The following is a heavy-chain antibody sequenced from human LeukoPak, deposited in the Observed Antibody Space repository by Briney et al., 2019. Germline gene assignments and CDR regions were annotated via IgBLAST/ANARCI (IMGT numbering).Heavy chain of an antibody. V-gene: IGHV1-2*02. D-gene: IGHD2-2*01. CDR1: GYTFTGYY. Sequence: ASVKVSCKASGYTFTGYYMHWVRQAPGQGLEWMGWINPNSGGTNYAQKFQGRVTMTRDTSISTAYMELSRLRSDDTAVYYCARDGSSTSGQHYYYYYMDVWDKGTTVTVSS. CDR3: ARDGSSTSGQHYYYYYMDV. CDR2: INPNSGGT. J-gene: IGHJ6*03.